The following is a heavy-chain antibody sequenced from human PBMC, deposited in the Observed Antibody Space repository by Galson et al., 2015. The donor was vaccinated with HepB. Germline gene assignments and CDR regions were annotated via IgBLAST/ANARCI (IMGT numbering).Heavy chain of an antibody. D-gene: IGHD3-9*01. CDR1: GYTFTGYY. CDR2: IDPKTGGT. J-gene: IGHJ5*02. CDR3: ARVEIILLTPPMRLHNWFGP. V-gene: IGHV1-2*02. Sequence: SVKVSCKASGYTFTGYYIHWVRQAPGQGLEWMGWIDPKTGGTNYGEKFQGRVTLTRDTSIRTIYMELSSLRSADTAIYYCARVEIILLTPPMRLHNWFGPWGQGTQVTVSS.